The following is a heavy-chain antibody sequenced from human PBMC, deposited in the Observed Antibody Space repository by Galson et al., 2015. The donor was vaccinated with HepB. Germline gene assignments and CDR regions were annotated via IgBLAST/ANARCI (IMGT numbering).Heavy chain of an antibody. D-gene: IGHD2-2*01. Sequence: SVKVSCKASGYTFTSYAMHWVRQAPGQRLEWMGWINAGNGNTKYSQKFQGRVTITRDTSASTAYMELSSLRSEDTAVYYCARQVRDIVVVPAAIDYWGQGTLVTVSS. J-gene: IGHJ4*02. V-gene: IGHV1-3*01. CDR3: ARQVRDIVVVPAAIDY. CDR1: GYTFTSYA. CDR2: INAGNGNT.